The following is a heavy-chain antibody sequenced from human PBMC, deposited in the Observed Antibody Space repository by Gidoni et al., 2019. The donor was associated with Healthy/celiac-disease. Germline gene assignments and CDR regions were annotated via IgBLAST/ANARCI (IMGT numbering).Heavy chain of an antibody. D-gene: IGHD6-19*01. J-gene: IGHJ4*02. CDR3: AKDPIAVADYFDY. V-gene: IGHV3-23*01. Sequence: EVQLLESGGGLVQPGGSLSLSCAPPAFTFSSYAMSWVRQAPGKGLEWGSAISGSGGSTYYADSVKGRFTIARDNSKNTLYLQMNSLRAEDTAVYYCAKDPIAVADYFDYWGQGTLVTVSS. CDR1: AFTFSSYA. CDR2: ISGSGGST.